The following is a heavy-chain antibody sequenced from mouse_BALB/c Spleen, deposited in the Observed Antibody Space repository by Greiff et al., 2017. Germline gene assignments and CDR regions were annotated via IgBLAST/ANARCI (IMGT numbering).Heavy chain of an antibody. CDR2: ISSGSSTI. Sequence: EVKVVESGGGLVQPGGSRKLSCAASGFTFSSFGMHWVRQAPEKGLEWVAYISSGSSTIYYADTVKGRFTISRDNPKNTLFLQMTSLRSEDTAMYYCARENYGNPGFAYWGQGTLVTVSA. J-gene: IGHJ3*01. CDR3: ARENYGNPGFAY. V-gene: IGHV5-17*02. CDR1: GFTFSSFG. D-gene: IGHD2-1*01.